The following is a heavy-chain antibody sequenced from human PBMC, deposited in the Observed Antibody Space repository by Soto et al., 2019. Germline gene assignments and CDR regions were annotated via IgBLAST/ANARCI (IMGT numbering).Heavy chain of an antibody. CDR2: IYYSGST. V-gene: IGHV4-39*01. CDR3: ARQNITIITMIVVVTFDYGMDV. Sequence: PSETLSLTCTVSGGSISSSSYYWGWIRQPPGKGLEWIGSIYYSGSTYYNPSLKSRVTISVDTSKNQFSLKLSSVTAADTAVYYCARQNITIITMIVVVTFDYGMDVWGQGTTVTVSS. J-gene: IGHJ6*02. D-gene: IGHD3-22*01. CDR1: GGSISSSSYY.